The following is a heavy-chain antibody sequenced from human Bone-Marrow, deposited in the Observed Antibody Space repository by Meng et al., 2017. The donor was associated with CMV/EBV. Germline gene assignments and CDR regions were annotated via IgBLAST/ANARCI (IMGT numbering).Heavy chain of an antibody. D-gene: IGHD2-2*02. Sequence: SVKVSCKASGYTFTGYYMHWVRQAPGQGLEWMGGIIPIFDTTNYAQKFQGRVTITTDESTSTAYMDLNSLRSEDTAVYYCATSFVNCSTSNCYKYNWFDPWGQGTLVTVSS. CDR3: ATSFVNCSTSNCYKYNWFDP. V-gene: IGHV1-69*05. CDR1: GYTFTGYY. J-gene: IGHJ5*02. CDR2: IIPIFDTT.